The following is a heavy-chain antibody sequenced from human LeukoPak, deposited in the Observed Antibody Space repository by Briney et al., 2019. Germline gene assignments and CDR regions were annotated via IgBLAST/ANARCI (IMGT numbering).Heavy chain of an antibody. CDR1: GFTFNNYG. J-gene: IGHJ4*02. D-gene: IGHD3-22*01. CDR2: VSSSSSYI. Sequence: GGSLRLSCAASGFTFNNYGMHWVRQALGKGLEWVSSVSSSSSYISYADSVKGRFTISRDNAKKSLYLQMNSLRAEDTAVYYCARDIPRGSGYYFDYWGQGTLVTVSS. V-gene: IGHV3-21*01. CDR3: ARDIPRGSGYYFDY.